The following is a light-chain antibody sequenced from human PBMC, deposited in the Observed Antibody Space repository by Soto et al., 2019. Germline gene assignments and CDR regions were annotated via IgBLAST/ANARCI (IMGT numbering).Light chain of an antibody. CDR2: GAS. J-gene: IGKJ1*01. Sequence: EIVLTQSPGTLSLSPGERATLSCRASQSVSSNYLAWYQRKPGQAPRLLIYGASSRATDIPNRFSGSGSGTDFSLTITRLEREDFAVYLCQQYGGSTPTFGQWTKVEIK. CDR3: QQYGGSTPT. V-gene: IGKV3-20*01. CDR1: QSVSSNY.